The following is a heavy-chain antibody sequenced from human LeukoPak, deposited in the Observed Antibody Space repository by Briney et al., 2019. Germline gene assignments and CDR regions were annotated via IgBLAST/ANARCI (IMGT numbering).Heavy chain of an antibody. J-gene: IGHJ4*02. Sequence: GGSLRLSCAASGFVFSNYWMSWVRQAPGKGLEWVANIKPDGTEKYYVDSLKGRFTISRDNTKNSLYLQMSSLRVEDTAVYYCARAIDSYGFYDSWGQGTLVAVSS. CDR1: GFVFSNYW. CDR3: ARAIDSYGFYDS. D-gene: IGHD5-18*01. V-gene: IGHV3-7*01. CDR2: IKPDGTEK.